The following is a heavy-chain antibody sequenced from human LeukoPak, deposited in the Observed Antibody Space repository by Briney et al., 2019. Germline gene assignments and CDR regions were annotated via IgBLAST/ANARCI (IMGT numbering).Heavy chain of an antibody. Sequence: PGGSLRLSCAASGFTFGSYSMNWVRQAPGKGLESISYISSGSRTIYYADSVEGRFTVSRDNAKNSLYLQMRSLRAEDTAVYYCAREPITGHRDFDYWGQGTLVTVSS. CDR3: AREPITGHRDFDY. J-gene: IGHJ4*02. V-gene: IGHV3-48*01. CDR1: GFTFGSYS. CDR2: ISSGSRTI. D-gene: IGHD1-20*01.